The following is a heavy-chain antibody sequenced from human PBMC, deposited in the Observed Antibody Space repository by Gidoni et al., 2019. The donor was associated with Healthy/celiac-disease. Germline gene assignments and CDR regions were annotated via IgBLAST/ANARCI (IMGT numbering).Heavy chain of an antibody. V-gene: IGHV3-30*18. CDR2: ISYDGSNK. CDR3: AKETRRGGFDY. Sequence: QVQLFESGGGVVQPGRSLRLSCSASGFTFSSYGMHWVRQAPGKGLEWVAVISYDGSNKYYADSVKGRFTISRDNSKNTLYLQMNSLRAEDTAVYYCAKETRRGGFDYWGQGTLVTVSS. D-gene: IGHD2-15*01. J-gene: IGHJ4*02. CDR1: GFTFSSYG.